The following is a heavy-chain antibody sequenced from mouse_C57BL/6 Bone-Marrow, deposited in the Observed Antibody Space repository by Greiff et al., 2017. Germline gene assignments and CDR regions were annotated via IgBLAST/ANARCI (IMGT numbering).Heavy chain of an antibody. V-gene: IGHV1-61*01. CDR1: GYTFTSYW. CDR3: ASLWLRKVDY. CDR2: IYPSDSET. Sequence: VQLQQSGAELVRPGSSVKLSCKASGYTFTSYWMDWVKQRPGQGLEWIGNIYPSDSETHYNQKFKDKATLTVDKSSSTAYMQLSSLTSEDSAVYYCASLWLRKVDYWGQGTTLTVSS. J-gene: IGHJ2*01. D-gene: IGHD2-2*01.